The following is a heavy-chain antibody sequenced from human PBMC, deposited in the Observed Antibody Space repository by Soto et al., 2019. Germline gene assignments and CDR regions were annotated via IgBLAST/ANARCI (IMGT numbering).Heavy chain of an antibody. CDR2: IYYSGTT. CDR3: ARVGTMTTPSFGMDV. J-gene: IGHJ6*02. D-gene: IGHD3-22*01. Sequence: PGGSLRLSCAGSGFTLSDHYIDWVRQAPGKGLEWIGYIYYSGTTNYNPSLKSRVTISVDTSTDQFSLKLTSLTAADTAVYYCARVGTMTTPSFGMDVWGQGTTVTVSS. V-gene: IGHV4-59*11. CDR1: GFTLSDHY.